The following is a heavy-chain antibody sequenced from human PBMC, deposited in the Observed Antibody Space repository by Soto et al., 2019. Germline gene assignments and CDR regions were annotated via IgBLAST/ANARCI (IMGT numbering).Heavy chain of an antibody. D-gene: IGHD4-4*01. J-gene: IGHJ4*02. Sequence: SETLSLTCTVSGGSISSYYWSWIRQPPGKGLEWIGYIYYSGSTNYNPSLKSRVTISVDTSKNQFSLKLSSVTAADTAVYYCARVIAGSNYGNYFDYWGQGTLVTVSS. CDR1: GGSISSYY. V-gene: IGHV4-59*01. CDR2: IYYSGST. CDR3: ARVIAGSNYGNYFDY.